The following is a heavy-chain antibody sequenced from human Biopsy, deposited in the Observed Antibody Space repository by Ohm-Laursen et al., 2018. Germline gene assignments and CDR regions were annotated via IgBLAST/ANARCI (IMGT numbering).Heavy chain of an antibody. D-gene: IGHD2-8*01. V-gene: IGHV1-8*01. J-gene: IGHJ4*02. CDR2: MNPDSGST. Sequence: VSVKVSCKTSGYPFTFYEINWVRQATGQGLEWLGWMNPDSGSTGSAQKFHDRVTMTMNTSINTAYLELSSLRSEDTAAYYCARFDNGFDKWGQGTLVTVSS. CDR3: ARFDNGFDK. CDR1: GYPFTFYE.